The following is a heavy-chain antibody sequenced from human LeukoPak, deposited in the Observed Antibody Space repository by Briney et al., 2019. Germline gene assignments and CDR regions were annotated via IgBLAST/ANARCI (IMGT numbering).Heavy chain of an antibody. V-gene: IGHV3-23*01. CDR1: GFTFSTYA. Sequence: GGSLRLSCAASGFTFSTYAMTWVRQAPGKGLEWVSTIGGSGGTTYYADSVKGRFSISRDNSKNTLYLQMNSLRAEDTAVYYCAKSGQLDSWGQGCLVTVSS. CDR2: IGGSGGTT. D-gene: IGHD1-26*01. J-gene: IGHJ5*01. CDR3: AKSGQLDS.